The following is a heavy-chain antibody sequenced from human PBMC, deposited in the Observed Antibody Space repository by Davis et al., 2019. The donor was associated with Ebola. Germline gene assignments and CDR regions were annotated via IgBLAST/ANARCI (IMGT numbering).Heavy chain of an antibody. J-gene: IGHJ4*02. V-gene: IGHV4-34*01. D-gene: IGHD4-17*01. CDR3: ARPLDYGDYGGFDY. CDR1: AGSFSGYY. Sequence: MPSETLSLTCAVYAGSFSGYYWSWIRQPPGKGLEWIGEINHSGSTNYNPSLKSRVTISVDTSKNQFSLKLSSVTAADTAVYYGARPLDYGDYGGFDYWGQGTLVTVSS. CDR2: INHSGST.